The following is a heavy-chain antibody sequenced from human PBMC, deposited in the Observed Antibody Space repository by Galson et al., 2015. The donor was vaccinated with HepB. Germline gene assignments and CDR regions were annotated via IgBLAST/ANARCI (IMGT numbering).Heavy chain of an antibody. CDR1: GHTFTSYG. Sequence: SVKVSCKASGHTFTSYGISWVRQAPGQGLEWMGWISAYNGNTNYAQKLQGRVTMTTDTSTSTAYMELRSLRSDDTAVYYCARDPYSSSSSPYYYYYGMDVWGQGTTVTVSS. D-gene: IGHD6-6*01. J-gene: IGHJ6*02. V-gene: IGHV1-18*01. CDR2: ISAYNGNT. CDR3: ARDPYSSSSSPYYYYYGMDV.